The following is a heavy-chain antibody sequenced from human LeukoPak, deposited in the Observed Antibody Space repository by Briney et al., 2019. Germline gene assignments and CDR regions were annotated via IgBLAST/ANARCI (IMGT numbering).Heavy chain of an antibody. D-gene: IGHD3-10*01. CDR1: GYTFTGYY. V-gene: IGHV1-2*02. J-gene: IGHJ4*02. CDR3: ARSSPYYYGSGSYRVLFY. Sequence: ASVKVSCKASGYTFTGYYMHWVRQAPGQGLEWMGWINPNSGVTNYAQKFQGRVTMTRDTSISTAYMELSRLRSDDTAVYYCARSSPYYYGSGSYRVLFYWGQGTLVTVSS. CDR2: INPNSGVT.